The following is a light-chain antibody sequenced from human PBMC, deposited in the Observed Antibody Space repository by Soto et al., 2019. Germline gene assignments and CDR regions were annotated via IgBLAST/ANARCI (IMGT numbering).Light chain of an antibody. CDR2: VTS. CDR1: NSNIGAGYD. V-gene: IGLV1-40*01. J-gene: IGLJ3*02. Sequence: QSVLTQPPSVSGAPGQRVTISCTGSNSNIGAGYDVHWYQQLPGTAPKLLIYVTSNRPSGVPDRFSGSKSGTSASLAITGLQAEDEAHYYCCAFTSSGTWVFGVGTKVTVL. CDR3: CAFTSSGTWV.